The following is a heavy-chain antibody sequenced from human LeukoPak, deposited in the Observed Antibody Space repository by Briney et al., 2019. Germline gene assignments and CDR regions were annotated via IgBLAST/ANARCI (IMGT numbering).Heavy chain of an antibody. V-gene: IGHV4-34*01. J-gene: IGHJ6*03. D-gene: IGHD3-22*01. CDR2: INHSGST. CDR3: ATGPTYDSSGYYPYYYYMDV. CDR1: GGSFSGYY. Sequence: PSETLSLTCAVYGGSFSGYYWSWIRQPPGKGLEWIGEINHSGSTNYNPSLKSRVTISVDTSKNQFSLKLSSVTAADTAVYYCATGPTYDSSGYYPYYYYMDVWGKGTTVTVSS.